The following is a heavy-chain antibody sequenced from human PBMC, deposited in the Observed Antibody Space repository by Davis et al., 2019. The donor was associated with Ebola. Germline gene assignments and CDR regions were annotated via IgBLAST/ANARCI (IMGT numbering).Heavy chain of an antibody. V-gene: IGHV3-23*01. CDR3: AKRDSGGLPYFVL. J-gene: IGHJ2*01. CDR2: ISSDGAKI. D-gene: IGHD1-26*01. CDR1: GFTFSSFA. Sequence: GESLKISCAASGFTFSSFAMTWVRQAPGKGLEWVSSISSDGAKIYNADSMKGRFTISRDNSKNTLYLQMNSLTAEDTAVYYCAKRDSGGLPYFVLWGRGTLVTVSS.